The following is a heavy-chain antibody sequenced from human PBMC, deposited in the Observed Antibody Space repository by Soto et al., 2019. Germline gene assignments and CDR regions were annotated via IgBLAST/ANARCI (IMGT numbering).Heavy chain of an antibody. CDR3: AQGGVDYYGSGSPFDY. D-gene: IGHD3-10*01. V-gene: IGHV3-33*06. CDR1: GFTFSSYG. CDR2: IWYDGSNK. J-gene: IGHJ4*02. Sequence: SGGSLRLSCAASGFTFSSYGMHWVRQAPGKGLEWVAVIWYDGSNKYYADSVKGRFTISRDNSKNTLYLQMNSLRAEDTAVYYCAQGGVDYYGSGSPFDYWGQGTLVTVSS.